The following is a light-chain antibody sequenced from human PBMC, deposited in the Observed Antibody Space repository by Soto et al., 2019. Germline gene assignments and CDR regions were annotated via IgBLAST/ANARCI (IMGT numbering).Light chain of an antibody. Sequence: DIVMTQSPDSLAVSLGERATINCKSSQSVLNYVAWYQQKPGQPPKLLIYWASTRESGVPDRVSGSGSGTDFTLTISSLQAEDVAVYYCQQYYSTPQTFGQGTKVEL. J-gene: IGKJ1*01. CDR2: WAS. V-gene: IGKV4-1*01. CDR3: QQYYSTPQT. CDR1: QSVLNY.